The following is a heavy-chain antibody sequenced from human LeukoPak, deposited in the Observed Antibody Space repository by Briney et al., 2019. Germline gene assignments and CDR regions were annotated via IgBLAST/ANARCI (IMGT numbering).Heavy chain of an antibody. Sequence: GASVKVSCKASGYTFTSYGISWVRQAPGQGLEWTGWISAYNGNTNYAQKLQGRVTMTTDTSTSTAYMELRSLRSDDTAVYYCARDQYSSGWTLPLPRFDYWGQGTLVTVSS. V-gene: IGHV1-18*04. CDR1: GYTFTSYG. J-gene: IGHJ4*02. CDR2: ISAYNGNT. D-gene: IGHD6-19*01. CDR3: ARDQYSSGWTLPLPRFDY.